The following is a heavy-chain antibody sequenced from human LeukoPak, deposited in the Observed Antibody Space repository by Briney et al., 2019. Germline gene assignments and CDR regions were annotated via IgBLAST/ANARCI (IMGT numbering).Heavy chain of an antibody. CDR3: ARGPSYCGDNCYYYFDY. CDR1: GFTFSGYW. D-gene: IGHD2-21*01. J-gene: IGHJ4*02. Sequence: GGSLRLSCVASGFTFSGYWMSWVRQAPGKGLEWVANINQDGSEIYYADSVKGRFAISRDNAKNSLYLQMNSLRAEDTAVYYYARGPSYCGDNCYYYFDYWGQETLVIVSS. CDR2: INQDGSEI. V-gene: IGHV3-7*01.